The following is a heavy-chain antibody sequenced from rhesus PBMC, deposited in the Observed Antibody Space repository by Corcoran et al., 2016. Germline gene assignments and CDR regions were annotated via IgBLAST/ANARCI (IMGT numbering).Heavy chain of an antibody. CDR2: IHGSGGST. V-gene: IGHV4S7*01. CDR1: GASLSSGYD. CDR3: ASSYRLNFDY. D-gene: IGHD1-1*01. J-gene: IGHJ4*01. Sequence: QVQLQESGPAGVKPSATLSLTCTVSGASLSSGYDLSWLRLSPGKGREWIGYIHGSGGSTEYNPSLKSRVTISIDTSKNQFSLKLSSVTAADTAVYYCASSYRLNFDYWGQGVLVTVSS.